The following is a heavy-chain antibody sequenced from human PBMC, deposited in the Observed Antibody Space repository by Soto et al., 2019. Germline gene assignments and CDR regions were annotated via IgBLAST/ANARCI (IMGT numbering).Heavy chain of an antibody. V-gene: IGHV4-59*01. CDR1: GGSIGSYY. CDR2: TYYSGST. CDR3: SFCSCSGDPSDFYDF. D-gene: IGHD3-3*01. Sequence: SETLSLTCTVSGGSIGSYYWSWIRQPPGKGLEWIGYTYYSGSTKYNPSLKSGVTISVDTSKNQFSLKLSSVTAADTAVYYCSFCSCSGDPSDFYDFWGRGTLVTVSS. J-gene: IGHJ4*02.